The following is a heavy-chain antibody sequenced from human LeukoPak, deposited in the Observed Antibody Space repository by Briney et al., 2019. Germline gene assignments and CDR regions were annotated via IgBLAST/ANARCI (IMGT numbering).Heavy chain of an antibody. J-gene: IGHJ5*02. CDR1: GGSISSGDYY. Sequence: PSETLSLTCTVSGGSISSGDYYWSWIRQPPGKGLEWIGSIYHSGSTYYNPSLKSRVTISVDTSKNQFSLKLSSVTAADTAVYYCARCTPYYYDSNWFDPWGQGTLVTVSS. D-gene: IGHD3-22*01. CDR3: ARCTPYYYDSNWFDP. CDR2: IYHSGST. V-gene: IGHV4-39*07.